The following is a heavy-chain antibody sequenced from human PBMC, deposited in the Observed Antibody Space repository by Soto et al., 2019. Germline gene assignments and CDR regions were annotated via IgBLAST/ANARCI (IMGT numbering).Heavy chain of an antibody. CDR3: ARDYLIAARPFAFDI. V-gene: IGHV3-7*01. D-gene: IGHD6-6*01. CDR2: IKQDGSEK. Sequence: GGSLRLSCAASGFTFSSYWMSWVRQAPGKGLEWVANIKQDGSEKYYVDSVKGRFTISRDNAKNSLYLQMNSLRAEDTAVYYCARDYLIAARPFAFDIWGQGTMVTVSS. CDR1: GFTFSSYW. J-gene: IGHJ3*02.